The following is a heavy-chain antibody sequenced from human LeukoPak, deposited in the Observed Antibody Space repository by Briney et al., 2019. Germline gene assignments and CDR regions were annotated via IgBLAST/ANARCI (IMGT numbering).Heavy chain of an antibody. J-gene: IGHJ5*02. V-gene: IGHV1-69*13. CDR3: ARREHGGDNWFDP. CDR2: IIPIFGTA. D-gene: IGHD3-10*01. CDR1: GYTFTSYD. Sequence: SVKVSCKASGYTFTSYDINWVRQATGQGLEWMGGIIPIFGTANYAQKFQGRVTITADESTSTAYMELSSLRSEDTAVYYCARREHGGDNWFDPWGQGTLVTVSS.